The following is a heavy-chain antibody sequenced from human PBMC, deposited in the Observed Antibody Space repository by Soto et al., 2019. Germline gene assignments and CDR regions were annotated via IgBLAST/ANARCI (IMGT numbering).Heavy chain of an antibody. CDR1: GFSFSRHA. Sequence: QVQLVESGGGVVQPGRSLRLSCAASGFSFSRHAILWVRQAPGKGLEWVAVISKDGSNKYYVDSVKGRITISRDNSKNTLYLQMNGLRDEDTAVYYCARSRSGAVADSFDYWGQGTLVTVSS. V-gene: IGHV3-30*04. CDR2: ISKDGSNK. J-gene: IGHJ4*02. CDR3: ARSRSGAVADSFDY. D-gene: IGHD3-10*01.